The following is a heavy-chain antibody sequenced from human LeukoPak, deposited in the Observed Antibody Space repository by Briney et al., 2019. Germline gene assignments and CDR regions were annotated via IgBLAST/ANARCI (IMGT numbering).Heavy chain of an antibody. CDR1: GLTVSSHA. J-gene: IGHJ4*02. V-gene: IGHV3-23*01. D-gene: IGHD6-19*01. Sequence: PGGSLRLSCAAPGLTVSSHAMSWVRQAPGKGLEWVSAISISGGTTYYADSVKGRFTISRDNSRNTLYLQMNSLRVDDTAVYYCAKAFGGAVAGYFDYWGQGTLVTVSS. CDR2: ISISGGTT. CDR3: AKAFGGAVAGYFDY.